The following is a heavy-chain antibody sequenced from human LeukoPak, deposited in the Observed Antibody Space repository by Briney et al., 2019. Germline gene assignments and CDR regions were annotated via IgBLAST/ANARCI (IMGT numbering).Heavy chain of an antibody. V-gene: IGHV3-21*01. Sequence: GGSLRLSCATSGFTFNNYNMNWVRQAPGRALEWVSSITSSGTYIYYADSVKGRFTISRDNAKNSLYLQMNSLRAEDTAVYYCARSSALYDSSGYYYMYYYYYYMDVWGKGTTVTVSS. D-gene: IGHD3-22*01. J-gene: IGHJ6*03. CDR1: GFTFNNYN. CDR2: ITSSGTYI. CDR3: ARSSALYDSSGYYYMYYYYYYMDV.